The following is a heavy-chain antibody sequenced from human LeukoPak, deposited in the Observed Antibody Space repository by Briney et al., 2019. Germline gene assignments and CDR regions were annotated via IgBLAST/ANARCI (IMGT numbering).Heavy chain of an antibody. V-gene: IGHV5-51*01. CDR2: IYPGDSDT. J-gene: IGHJ4*02. Sequence: GESLQISCKGSGYSFTSYWIGWVRQMPGKGLEWMGIIYPGDSDTRYSPSFQGQVTISADKSISTAYLQWSSLKASDTAMYYCARGTMVRGVITKFDYWGQGTLVTVSS. CDR1: GYSFTSYW. CDR3: ARGTMVRGVITKFDY. D-gene: IGHD3-10*01.